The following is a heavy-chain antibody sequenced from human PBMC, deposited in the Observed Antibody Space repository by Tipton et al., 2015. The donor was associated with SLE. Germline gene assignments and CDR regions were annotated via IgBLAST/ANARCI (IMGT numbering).Heavy chain of an antibody. Sequence: GLVKPSQTLSLTCAISGDSVSSNSAAWNWIRQSPSRGLEWLGRTYYRSKWYNDYAVSVKSRITINPDTSKNQFSLQLSSVTPEDTAVYYCARVKRGSSSWTGWFDPWGQGTLVTVSS. D-gene: IGHD6-13*01. CDR1: GDSVSSNSAA. V-gene: IGHV6-1*01. CDR2: TYYRSKWYN. J-gene: IGHJ5*02. CDR3: ARVKRGSSSWTGWFDP.